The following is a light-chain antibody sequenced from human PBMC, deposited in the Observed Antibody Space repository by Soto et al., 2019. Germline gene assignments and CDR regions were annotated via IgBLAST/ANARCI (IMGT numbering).Light chain of an antibody. CDR1: SSNIGSNT. CDR2: SNN. Sequence: QSVLTQPPSASGTPGQRVTISCSGSSSNIGSNTVNWYQQLPGTAPKLLIYSNNQRPSGVPDRFSGSKSGTSASLAISGLQSEDEDDYYCAGWDDSLNGVFGGGTKVTVL. CDR3: AGWDDSLNGV. J-gene: IGLJ2*01. V-gene: IGLV1-44*01.